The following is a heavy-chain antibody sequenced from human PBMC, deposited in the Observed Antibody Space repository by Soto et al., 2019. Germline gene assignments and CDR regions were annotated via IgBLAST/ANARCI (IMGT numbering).Heavy chain of an antibody. CDR3: ARRRYGGNSADAFDI. CDR2: IFPADSDT. J-gene: IGHJ3*02. CDR1: GYNFDTSW. Sequence: GESLKISCKVSGYNFDTSWIGWVRQMPGKGLEWMGIIFPADSDTRYSPSFQGQVTLSVDKSISTAFLQWSSLRASDTAMYYRARRRYGGNSADAFDIWGQGTMVTVSS. V-gene: IGHV5-51*01. D-gene: IGHD4-17*01.